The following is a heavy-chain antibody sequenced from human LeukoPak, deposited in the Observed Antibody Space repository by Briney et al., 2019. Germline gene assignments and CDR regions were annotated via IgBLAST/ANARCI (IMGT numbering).Heavy chain of an antibody. CDR2: IKQDGSEK. V-gene: IGHV3-7*01. Sequence: GGSLRLSCAVSGFTFSNYWMSWVRQAPGKGLEWVANIKQDGSEKYYVDSVKGRFTISRDNSKNTLYLQMNSLRAEDTAVYYCAREWSYCSSTSCYPDYWGQGTLVTVSS. D-gene: IGHD2-2*01. J-gene: IGHJ4*02. CDR1: GFTFSNYW. CDR3: AREWSYCSSTSCYPDY.